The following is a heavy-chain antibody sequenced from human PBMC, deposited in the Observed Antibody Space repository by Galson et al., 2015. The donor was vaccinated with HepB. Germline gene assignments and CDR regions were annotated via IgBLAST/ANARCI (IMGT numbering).Heavy chain of an antibody. D-gene: IGHD2-8*01. CDR2: IDPSDSYT. Sequence: QSGAEVKKPGESLRISCKGSGYSFTSYWISWVRQMPGKGLEWMGRIDPSDSYTNYSPSFQGHVTISADKSISTAYLQWSSLKASDTAMYYCARLSELMVYAARVLDAFDIWGQGTMVTVSS. CDR3: ARLSELMVYAARVLDAFDI. V-gene: IGHV5-10-1*01. CDR1: GYSFTSYW. J-gene: IGHJ3*02.